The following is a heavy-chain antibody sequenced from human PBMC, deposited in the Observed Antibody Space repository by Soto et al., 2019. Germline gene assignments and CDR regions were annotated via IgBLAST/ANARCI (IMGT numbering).Heavy chain of an antibody. Sequence: VGSLRLSCAASGFTVSSNYMSWVRQAPGKGLEWVSVIYSGGSTYYADSVKGRFTISRDNSKNTLYLQMNSLRVEDTAVYYCARDRSELRFGGISFDIWGQGTMVTVSS. CDR2: IYSGGST. CDR3: ARDRSELRFGGISFDI. V-gene: IGHV3-53*01. CDR1: GFTVSSNY. D-gene: IGHD3-10*01. J-gene: IGHJ3*02.